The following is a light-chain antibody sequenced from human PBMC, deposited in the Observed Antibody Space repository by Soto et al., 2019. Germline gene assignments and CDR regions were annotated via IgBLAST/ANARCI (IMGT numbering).Light chain of an antibody. Sequence: DIQMTQSPSSLSASVGDRVTITCRASQSVSSYLNWYQHKPGKAPKLLIYDGSILKSGVPTTFSGNGSGTEFALTVSSLHPDDFATYYCLQYLTYPWTFGQGTKVDIK. V-gene: IGKV1-39*01. CDR2: DGS. CDR1: QSVSSY. CDR3: LQYLTYPWT. J-gene: IGKJ1*01.